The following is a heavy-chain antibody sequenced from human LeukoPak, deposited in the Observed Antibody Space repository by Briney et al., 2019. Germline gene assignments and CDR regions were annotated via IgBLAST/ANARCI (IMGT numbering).Heavy chain of an antibody. D-gene: IGHD1-1*01. V-gene: IGHV2-70*11. CDR1: GFSLSTSGMS. CDR3: ARVQTGTRAAFDI. J-gene: IGHJ3*02. Sequence: SGPALVKPTQTLTLTCTFSGFSLSTSGMSVSWIRQPPGKALEWLARIDWDDDKYYSTSLKTRLTISKDTSKNQVVLTMTNIDPVDTATYYCARVQTGTRAAFDIWGQGTMVTVSS. CDR2: IDWDDDK.